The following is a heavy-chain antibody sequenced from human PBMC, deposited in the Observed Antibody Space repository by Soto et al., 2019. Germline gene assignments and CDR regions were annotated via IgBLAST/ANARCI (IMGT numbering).Heavy chain of an antibody. V-gene: IGHV1-18*01. CDR3: AREGFSGGSCYPEDY. Sequence: QIQLVQSGAEVKKPGASVKVSCKASGYSFTRYDISWVRQAPGQGLEWMGWISTYNGNTNYAQKLQGRVTLTTDTSTSTAYMELRSLRSDDTAVYYCAREGFSGGSCYPEDYWGQGTLVTVSS. J-gene: IGHJ4*02. CDR1: GYSFTRYD. CDR2: ISTYNGNT. D-gene: IGHD2-15*01.